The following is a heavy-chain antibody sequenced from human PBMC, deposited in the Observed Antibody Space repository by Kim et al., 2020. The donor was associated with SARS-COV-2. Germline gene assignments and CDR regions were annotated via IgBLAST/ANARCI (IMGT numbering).Heavy chain of an antibody. Sequence: GGSLRLSCAASGFTFTNYAMTWVRQAPGKGLEWVSSIVGNGGDTYYADSVKGRFTISRDTSTNTLYLQMNSQRAEDTALYYCANRLGRPGSSLDYWGQGTLVTVSS. D-gene: IGHD3-10*01. CDR3: ANRLGRPGSSLDY. V-gene: IGHV3-23*01. J-gene: IGHJ4*02. CDR1: GFTFTNYA. CDR2: IVGNGGDT.